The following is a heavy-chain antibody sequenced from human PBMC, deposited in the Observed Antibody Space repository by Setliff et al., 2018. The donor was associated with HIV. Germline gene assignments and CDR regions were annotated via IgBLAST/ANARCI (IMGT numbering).Heavy chain of an antibody. CDR2: IYYSGST. CDR3: ARDRRIYYDSSGYYDAFDI. J-gene: IGHJ3*02. Sequence: PSETLSLTCSVSGDSISSHYWNWIRQSPGKGLEWIGYIYYSGSTNYNPSLKSRVTISVDTSKNQFSLKLSSVTAADTAVYYCARDRRIYYDSSGYYDAFDIWGQGTMVTVSS. CDR1: GDSISSHY. V-gene: IGHV4-59*11. D-gene: IGHD3-22*01.